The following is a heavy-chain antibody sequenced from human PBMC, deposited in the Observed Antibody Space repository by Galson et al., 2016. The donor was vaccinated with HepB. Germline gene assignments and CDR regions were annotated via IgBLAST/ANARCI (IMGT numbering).Heavy chain of an antibody. Sequence: QSGAEVKKPGESLRMSCKGSGYRFTSYWISWVRQIPGKGLDWMGRIDPSDSYTHYSPSFQGHVTISADKSISTAFLQWSSLRAEDTALYYCARESKPFESTGYFHYWGRGTLVIVSS. D-gene: IGHD3-9*01. CDR1: GYRFTSYW. J-gene: IGHJ4*02. CDR2: IDPSDSYT. V-gene: IGHV5-10-1*01. CDR3: ARESKPFESTGYFHY.